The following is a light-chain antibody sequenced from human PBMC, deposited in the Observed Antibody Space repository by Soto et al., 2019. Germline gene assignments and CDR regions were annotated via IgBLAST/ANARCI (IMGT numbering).Light chain of an antibody. CDR1: QSFRGL. J-gene: IGKJ5*01. CDR3: QQRHMWPIT. Sequence: EVALTQSPVTLSLSPGERATLSCRASQSFRGLLAWYQQKPGQAPRLLIYDAYNSATGIPPRFSGSGSGTDFTLTISSLEPEDSAVYYCQQRHMWPITFGQGTRLEIK. CDR2: DAY. V-gene: IGKV3-11*01.